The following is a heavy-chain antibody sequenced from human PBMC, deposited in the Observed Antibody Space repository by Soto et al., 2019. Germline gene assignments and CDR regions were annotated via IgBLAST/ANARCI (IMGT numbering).Heavy chain of an antibody. Sequence: GASVKVSCKASGGTFSSYAISWVRQAPGQGLEWMGGIIPIFGTANYAQKFQGRVTITADKSTSTAYMELSSLRSEDTAVYYCARGSHIEVVTATLDYWGQGTLVTVSS. CDR3: ARGSHIEVVTATLDY. J-gene: IGHJ4*02. D-gene: IGHD2-21*02. CDR2: IIPIFGTA. V-gene: IGHV1-69*06. CDR1: GGTFSSYA.